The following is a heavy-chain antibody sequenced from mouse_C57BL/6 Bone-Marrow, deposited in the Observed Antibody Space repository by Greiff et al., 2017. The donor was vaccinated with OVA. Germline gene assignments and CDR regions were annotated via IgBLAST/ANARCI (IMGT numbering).Heavy chain of an antibody. CDR1: GFTFSDYY. CDR2: ISNGGGST. CDR3: ARQGATVVARYFDV. Sequence: EVQGVESGGGLVQPGGSLILSCAASGFTFSDYYMYWVRQTPEKRLEWVAYISNGGGSTYYPDTVKGRFPISRDNAKNTLYLQMSRLKSEDTAMYYCARQGATVVARYFDVWGTGTTVTVSS. D-gene: IGHD1-1*01. J-gene: IGHJ1*03. V-gene: IGHV5-12*01.